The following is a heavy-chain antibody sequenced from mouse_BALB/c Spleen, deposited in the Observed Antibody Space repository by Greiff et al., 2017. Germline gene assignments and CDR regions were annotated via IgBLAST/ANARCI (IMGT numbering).Heavy chain of an antibody. CDR1: GYTFTSYW. J-gene: IGHJ2*01. CDR2: INPSTGYT. D-gene: IGHD1-1*01. V-gene: IGHV1-7*01. CDR3: AEVRGSSHY. Sequence: QVQLQQSGAELAKPGASVKMSCKASGYTFTSYWMHWVKQRPGQGLEWIGYINPSTGYTEYNQKFKDKATLTADKSSSTAYMQLSSLTSEDSAVYYCAEVRGSSHYWGQGTTLTVSS.